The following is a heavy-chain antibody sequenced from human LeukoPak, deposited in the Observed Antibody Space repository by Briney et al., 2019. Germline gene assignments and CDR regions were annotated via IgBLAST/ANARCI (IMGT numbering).Heavy chain of an antibody. V-gene: IGHV3-23*01. D-gene: IGHD2-15*01. J-gene: IGHJ4*02. CDR3: ATKSSDFDY. Sequence: AGGSLRLSCAASRFTFSSSVMSWVRQAPGKGLEWVSTISDSGASTYYADSVKGQFTISRDNSKNTLFLQMNSLRAEDTAVYYCATKSSDFDYWGQGTLVTVSS. CDR2: ISDSGAST. CDR1: RFTFSSSV.